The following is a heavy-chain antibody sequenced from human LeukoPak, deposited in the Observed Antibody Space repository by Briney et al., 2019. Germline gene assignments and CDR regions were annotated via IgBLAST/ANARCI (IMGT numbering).Heavy chain of an antibody. J-gene: IGHJ4*02. CDR1: GFTFSSYS. D-gene: IGHD5-18*01. V-gene: IGHV3-21*01. Sequence: GGSLRLSCAASGFTFSSYSMNWVRQAPGKGLEWVSSISSSSSYIYYADSVKGRFTISRDNAKNSLYLQMNSLRAEDTAVYYCARDQGYSYCYPLDYWGQGTVDSVSS. CDR2: ISSSSSYI. CDR3: ARDQGYSYCYPLDY.